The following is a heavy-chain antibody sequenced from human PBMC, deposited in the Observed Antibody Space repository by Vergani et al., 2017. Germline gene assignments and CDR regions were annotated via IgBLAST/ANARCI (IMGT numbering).Heavy chain of an antibody. J-gene: IGHJ4*02. CDR3: AKDSSGWSAFDY. CDR1: GFTFSSYA. Sequence: QVQLVESGGGVVQPGRSLRLSCAASGFTFSSYAMHWVRQAPGKGLEWVAVIWYDGSNKYYADSVKGRFTISRDNSKNTLYLQMNSLRAEDTAVYYCAKDSSGWSAFDYWGQGTLVTVSS. CDR2: IWYDGSNK. D-gene: IGHD6-19*01. V-gene: IGHV3-33*06.